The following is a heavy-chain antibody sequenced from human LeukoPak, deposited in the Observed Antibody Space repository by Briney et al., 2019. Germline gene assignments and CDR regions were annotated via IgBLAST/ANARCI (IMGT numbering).Heavy chain of an antibody. Sequence: GASVKVSCKVSGYSLTELSMHWVRQAPGKGLEWMGGVDPENGAAMYAQKLQGRVTMTEDTSTDTAYMELNSLTSDDTAVYYCATGPTMPVPDTSPGLLDFWGQGTLVTVSS. J-gene: IGHJ4*02. CDR3: ATGPTMPVPDTSPGLLDF. D-gene: IGHD2-2*01. CDR1: GYSLTELS. CDR2: VDPENGAA. V-gene: IGHV1-24*01.